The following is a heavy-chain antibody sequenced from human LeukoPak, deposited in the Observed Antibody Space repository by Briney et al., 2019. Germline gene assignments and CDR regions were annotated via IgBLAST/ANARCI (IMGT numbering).Heavy chain of an antibody. J-gene: IGHJ4*02. Sequence: QAGGSLRLSCAASGFTFSSYAMSWLRQAPGKGLEWVSTITASGGTYYADSLKGRFTISRDTSKNTLYLQTNSLRAEDTAVYYCAKRGRYYFDQWGQGTLVTVSS. CDR3: AKRGRYYFDQ. V-gene: IGHV3-23*01. CDR1: GFTFSSYA. CDR2: ITASGGT.